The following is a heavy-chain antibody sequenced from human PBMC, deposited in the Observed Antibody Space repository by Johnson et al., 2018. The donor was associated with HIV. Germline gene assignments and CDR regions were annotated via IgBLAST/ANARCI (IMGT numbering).Heavy chain of an antibody. CDR2: FTANDGVT. Sequence: MLLVESGGHLVRPGGSLRLSCAPSGFTLSSYALSWVRQAPGQGLEWVSGFTANDGVTYYADSVKGRFTISRDISTTTLYLQMNSLRADDSALYYCAKRSGSFYGAFDLWGQGTMVTVSS. V-gene: IGHV3-23*04. D-gene: IGHD1-26*01. CDR3: AKRSGSFYGAFDL. J-gene: IGHJ3*01. CDR1: GFTLSSYA.